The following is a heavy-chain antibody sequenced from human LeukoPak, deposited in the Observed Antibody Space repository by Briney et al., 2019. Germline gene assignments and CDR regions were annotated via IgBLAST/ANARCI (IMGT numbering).Heavy chain of an antibody. CDR3: TTENWGSTH. CDR1: GFTVSSNY. J-gene: IGHJ4*02. Sequence: GGSLRLSCAASGFTVSSNYMSWVRQAPGKGLEWVSVIYSGGSTYYADSVKGRFTISRDNSKNTLYLQMNSLKTEDTAMYYCTTENWGSTHWGQGALVTVSS. D-gene: IGHD3-16*01. V-gene: IGHV3-53*01. CDR2: IYSGGST.